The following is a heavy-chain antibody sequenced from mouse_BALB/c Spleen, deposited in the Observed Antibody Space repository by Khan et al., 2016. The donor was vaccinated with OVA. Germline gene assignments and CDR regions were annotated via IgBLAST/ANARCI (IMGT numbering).Heavy chain of an antibody. V-gene: IGHV1-20*02. CDR1: GYSFTGYF. D-gene: IGHD1-1*01. Sequence: VQLKQSGPELVRPGASVKISCKASGYSFTGYFMNWVMQSHGKSLEWIGRINPHIGETFYNQRFKDKATLTVDESSSTAHMELRSLASEDSAVYYCTRIYRSYFDYWGQGTTLIVSS. CDR2: INPHIGET. CDR3: TRIYRSYFDY. J-gene: IGHJ2*01.